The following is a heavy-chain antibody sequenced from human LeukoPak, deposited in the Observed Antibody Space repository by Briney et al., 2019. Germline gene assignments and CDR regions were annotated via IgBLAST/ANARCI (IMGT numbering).Heavy chain of an antibody. CDR1: GFTFSNYW. Sequence: GGSLRLSCAASGFTFSNYWMIWVRQAPGKGLEWVANIKQDGRETYYVDSVRGRFSISRDDARNSVYLQMNSLRAEDTAVYYCANALGAHYFDYWGQGTLVTVSS. J-gene: IGHJ4*02. V-gene: IGHV3-7*05. D-gene: IGHD1-26*01. CDR2: IKQDGRET. CDR3: ANALGAHYFDY.